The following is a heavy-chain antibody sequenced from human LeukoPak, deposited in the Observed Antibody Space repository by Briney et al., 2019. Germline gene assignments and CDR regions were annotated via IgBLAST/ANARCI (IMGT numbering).Heavy chain of an antibody. CDR3: ARVVTTAGGVAFDI. J-gene: IGHJ3*02. V-gene: IGHV1-69*05. D-gene: IGHD4-11*01. CDR2: IIPIFGTA. Sequence: GDSVKVSCKASGFAFNGFYMYWVRQAPGQGLEWMGGIIPIFGTANYAQKFQGRVTITTDESTSTAYMELSSLRSEDTAVYYCARVVTTAGGVAFDIWGQGTMVTVSS. CDR1: GFAFNGFY.